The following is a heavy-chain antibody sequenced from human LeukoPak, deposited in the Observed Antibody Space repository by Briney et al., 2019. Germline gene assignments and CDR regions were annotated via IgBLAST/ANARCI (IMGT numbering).Heavy chain of an antibody. CDR3: ARSASSFVEGALDY. CDR2: ISGSGTTT. Sequence: GGSLRLSCAASGFTFIIYALTWVRQAPGKGLEWVSTISGSGTTTYYADSVKGRFTISRDNSKNSLYLQMHSLRADDTAVYYCARSASSFVEGALDYWGQGTLVTVSS. J-gene: IGHJ4*02. V-gene: IGHV3-23*01. CDR1: GFTFIIYA. D-gene: IGHD6-6*01.